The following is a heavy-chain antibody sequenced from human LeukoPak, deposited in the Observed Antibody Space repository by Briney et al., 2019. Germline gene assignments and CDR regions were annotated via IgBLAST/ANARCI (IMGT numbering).Heavy chain of an antibody. J-gene: IGHJ4*02. V-gene: IGHV4-31*03. D-gene: IGHD2-2*01. CDR1: GGSISSGGYY. CDR3: ARLGLQPNVIVVDY. CDR2: IYYSGST. Sequence: PSETLSLTCTVSGGSISSGGYYWSWIRQHPGKGLEWIGYIYYSGSTYYNPSLKSRVTISVDTSKNQFSLKLSSVTAADTAVYYCARLGLQPNVIVVDYWGQGTLVTVSS.